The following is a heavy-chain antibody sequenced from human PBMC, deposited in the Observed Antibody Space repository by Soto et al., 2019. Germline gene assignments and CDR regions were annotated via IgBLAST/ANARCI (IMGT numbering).Heavy chain of an antibody. CDR2: IYHGGST. CDR3: ARSPRSIAAGGIDY. V-gene: IGHV4-4*02. CDR1: GGSISSSNL. J-gene: IGHJ4*02. D-gene: IGHD6-13*01. Sequence: QVQLQESGPGLVKPSGTLSLTCAVSGGSISSSNLWTWVRQPPGKGLEWIGEIYHGGSTNYNPSLKMRVTISVDKAKNQFSRGLSSVTAADTAVYYCARSPRSIAAGGIDYWGQGILGTVSS.